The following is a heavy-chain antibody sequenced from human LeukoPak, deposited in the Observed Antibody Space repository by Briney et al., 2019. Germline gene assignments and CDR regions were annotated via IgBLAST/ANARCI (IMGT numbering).Heavy chain of an antibody. CDR3: ASLMDIVVVPAAST. CDR2: IYHSGST. D-gene: IGHD2-2*03. V-gene: IGHV4-4*02. J-gene: IGHJ5*02. Sequence: SETLSLTCTVSGGSISSSNWWSWVRQPPGKGLEWIGEIYHSGSTNYNPSLKSRVTISVDKSKNQFSLKLSSVTAADTAVYYCASLMDIVVVPAASTWGQGTLVTVSS. CDR1: GGSISSSNW.